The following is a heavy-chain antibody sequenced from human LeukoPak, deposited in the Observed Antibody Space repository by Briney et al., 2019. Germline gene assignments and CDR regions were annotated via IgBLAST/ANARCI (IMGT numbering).Heavy chain of an antibody. V-gene: IGHV4-34*01. Sequence: SETLSLTCAVYGGSFSGYYWSWIRQPPGKGLEWIGEINHSGSTNYNPSLKSRVTISVDRSKNQFSLKPSSVTAADTAVYYCARNYGDFGFDYWGQGTLVTVSS. CDR3: ARNYGDFGFDY. D-gene: IGHD4-17*01. J-gene: IGHJ4*02. CDR2: INHSGST. CDR1: GGSFSGYY.